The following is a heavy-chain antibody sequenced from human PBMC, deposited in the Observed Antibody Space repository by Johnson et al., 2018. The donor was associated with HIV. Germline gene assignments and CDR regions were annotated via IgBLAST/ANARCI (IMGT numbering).Heavy chain of an antibody. CDR3: TTDISGTTGWNAFDI. V-gene: IGHV3-11*01. CDR2: IRSSGTTI. J-gene: IGHJ3*02. CDR1: GFTFSDYY. D-gene: IGHD1/OR15-1a*01. Sequence: QVQLVESGGGLVKPGGSLRLSCAASGFTFSDYYMNWMRQAPGKGLEWLSYIRSSGTTIYYADSVKGRFTISRDNAKNSLYLQMNSLKTEDTAVYFCTTDISGTTGWNAFDIWGQGTMVTVSS.